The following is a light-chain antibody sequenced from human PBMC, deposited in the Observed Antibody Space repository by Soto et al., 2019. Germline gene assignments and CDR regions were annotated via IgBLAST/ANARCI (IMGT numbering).Light chain of an antibody. CDR2: KAS. J-gene: IGKJ1*01. V-gene: IGKV1-5*03. CDR3: QQYNSYSPT. Sequence: HMPQSPSTLSCSDGERVTIHWLASQSISTYLAWYQQKPGKAPKLLIYKASSLESGVPSRFSGSGSGAEFTLTISSLQPDDSATYYCQQYNSYSPTFGQGTKVDI. CDR1: QSISTY.